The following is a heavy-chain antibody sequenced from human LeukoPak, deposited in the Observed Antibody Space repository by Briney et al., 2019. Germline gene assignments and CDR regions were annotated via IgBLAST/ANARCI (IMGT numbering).Heavy chain of an antibody. CDR1: GGTFSSYA. CDR2: IIPILGIA. J-gene: IGHJ4*02. CDR3: ARGTTTPSGGLY. D-gene: IGHD2/OR15-2a*01. Sequence: SVKLSCKASGGTFSSYAISWVRQAPGQGLEWMGRIIPILGIANYAQKFQGRVTITADKSTSTAYMELSSLRSEDTAVYYCARGTTTPSGGLYWGQGTLVTVSS. V-gene: IGHV1-69*04.